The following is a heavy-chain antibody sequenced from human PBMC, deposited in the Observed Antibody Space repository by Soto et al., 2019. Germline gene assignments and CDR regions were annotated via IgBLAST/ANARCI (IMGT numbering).Heavy chain of an antibody. CDR1: GFTFSDHY. CDR2: SRNRAQSYTT. Sequence: EVQLVESGGGLVQPGGSLRLSCATSGFTFSDHYLEWVRQAPGKGLEWVGRSRNRAQSYTTEYAASVKGRFTISRDDSKNSLYLQVNSLTTDDTVVYCCVLWVRGVINYWGQGTLVTVSS. J-gene: IGHJ4*02. CDR3: VLWVRGVINY. V-gene: IGHV3-72*01. D-gene: IGHD3-10*01.